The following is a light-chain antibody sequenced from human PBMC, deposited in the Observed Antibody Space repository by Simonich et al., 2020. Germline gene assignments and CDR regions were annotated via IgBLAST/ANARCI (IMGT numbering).Light chain of an antibody. CDR2: GAS. CDR3: QQYNNWPPT. V-gene: IGKV3-15*01. Sequence: EIVMTQSPATLSVSPGERAPLSCRASQSVSSNLAWYHQKPGQAPRLLIYGASTRATGIPARFSGSGSGTEFTLTISSLQSEDFAVYYCQQYNNWPPTFGGGTKVEIK. CDR1: QSVSSN. J-gene: IGKJ4*01.